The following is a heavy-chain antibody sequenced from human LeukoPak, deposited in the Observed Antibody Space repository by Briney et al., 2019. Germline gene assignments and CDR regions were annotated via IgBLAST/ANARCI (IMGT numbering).Heavy chain of an antibody. D-gene: IGHD6-19*01. CDR1: GYTFTSYY. Sequence: ASVKVSCKASGYTFTSYYMHWVRQAPGQGLEWMGIINPSGGSTSYAQKFQGRVTMTRDTSTSTVYMELSSLRSEDAAVYYCARPIAVAGHFDYWGQGTLVTVSS. CDR2: INPSGGST. V-gene: IGHV1-46*01. J-gene: IGHJ4*02. CDR3: ARPIAVAGHFDY.